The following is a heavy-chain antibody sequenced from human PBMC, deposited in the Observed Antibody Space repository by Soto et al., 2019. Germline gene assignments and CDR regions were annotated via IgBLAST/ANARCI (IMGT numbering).Heavy chain of an antibody. Sequence: EVQLVESGGGLVQPGGSLRLSCAASGFTVSSNHMSWVRQAPGKGLEWVSVIYNDGRTYYADPVKGRFTISRDNSKNTLYVQMNSLRAEDTAVYYCARDRYFDYWGQGTLVTVSS. CDR1: GFTVSSNH. CDR2: IYNDGRT. J-gene: IGHJ4*02. V-gene: IGHV3-66*01. CDR3: ARDRYFDY.